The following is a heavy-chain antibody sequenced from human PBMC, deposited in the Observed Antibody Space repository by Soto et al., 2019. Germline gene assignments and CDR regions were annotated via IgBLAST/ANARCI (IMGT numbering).Heavy chain of an antibody. CDR3: ARGRYGDY. V-gene: IGHV1-18*01. J-gene: IGHJ4*02. Sequence: QVHLVQSGAEVKKPGASVKVSCKGSGYAFTTYGITWVRQAPGQGLEWMGWISAHNGNTNYAQKLQGRVTVTRDTPTSTAYMELRSLRSDDTAVYYCARGRYGDYWGQGDLVTVSS. D-gene: IGHD1-1*01. CDR1: GYAFTTYG. CDR2: ISAHNGNT.